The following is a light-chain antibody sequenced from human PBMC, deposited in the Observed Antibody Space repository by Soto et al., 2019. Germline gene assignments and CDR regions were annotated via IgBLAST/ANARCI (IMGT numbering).Light chain of an antibody. CDR1: NSNIGSSY. V-gene: IGLV1-47*01. Sequence: QSVLTQPPSASGTPGQRVTISCSGRNSNIGSSYVYCYQQLPGSAPKLLIYRNNQRPSGAPDRFSGSKSGTSASLAIRGLRSDDEADHYCATWDDSLSAWVFGGGTKLTVL. CDR3: ATWDDSLSAWV. J-gene: IGLJ3*02. CDR2: RNN.